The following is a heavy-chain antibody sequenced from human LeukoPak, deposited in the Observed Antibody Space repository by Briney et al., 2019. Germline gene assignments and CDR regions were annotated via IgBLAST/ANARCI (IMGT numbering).Heavy chain of an antibody. CDR3: ARVREDSYYYDSSGYYYFDY. Sequence: GGSLRLSCAASGFTFDDYGMSWVRQAPGKGLEWVSSISSSSSYIYYADSVKGRFTISRDNAKNSLYLQMNSLRAEDTAVYYCARVREDSYYYDSSGYYYFDYWGQGTLVTVSS. CDR1: GFTFDDYG. D-gene: IGHD3-22*01. J-gene: IGHJ4*02. CDR2: ISSSSSYI. V-gene: IGHV3-21*01.